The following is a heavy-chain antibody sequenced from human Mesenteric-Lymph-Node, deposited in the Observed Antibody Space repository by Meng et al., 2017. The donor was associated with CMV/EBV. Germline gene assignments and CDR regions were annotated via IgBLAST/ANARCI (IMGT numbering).Heavy chain of an antibody. J-gene: IGHJ4*02. V-gene: IGHV3-7*01. CDR1: GFTFSSYW. CDR3: ARQYSSSWYYFDY. D-gene: IGHD6-13*01. Sequence: GESLKISCAASGFTFSSYWMSWVRQAPGKGLEWVANIKQDGSEKYYVDSVKGRFTISRDNAKNTLYLQMNSLRAEDTAVYYCARQYSSSWYYFDYWGQGTLVTVSS. CDR2: IKQDGSEK.